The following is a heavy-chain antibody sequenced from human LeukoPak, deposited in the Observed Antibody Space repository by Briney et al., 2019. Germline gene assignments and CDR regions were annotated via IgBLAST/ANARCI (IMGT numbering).Heavy chain of an antibody. CDR3: ARGRGNYDRSYYYMDV. D-gene: IGHD1-7*01. Sequence: GGSLRLSCAASESSFSGYSMNWVRQAPGKGLEWVSSIGSSSGPIYYADSVKGRLTISRDNAKNSLFLQMNSLRVEDTAVYYCARGRGNYDRSYYYMDVWGKGTTVTISS. J-gene: IGHJ6*03. CDR1: ESSFSGYS. V-gene: IGHV3-21*01. CDR2: IGSSSGPI.